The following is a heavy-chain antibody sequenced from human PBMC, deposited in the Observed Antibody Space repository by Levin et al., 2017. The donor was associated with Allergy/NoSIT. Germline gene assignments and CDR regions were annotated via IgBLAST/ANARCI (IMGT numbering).Heavy chain of an antibody. CDR2: IYYGGYT. J-gene: IGHJ4*02. CDR3: ARADSAYDPTPYSGAYYSYYFDY. Sequence: SETLSLTCTVSGGSISGGDYYWSWIRQPPGKGLEWIGYIYYGGYTHSNPSLKSRVTISIDTSKNQFSLKLSSVTAADTAVYYCARADSAYDPTPYSGAYYSYYFDYWGQGTLVTVSS. D-gene: IGHD1-26*01. CDR1: GGSISGGDYY. V-gene: IGHV4-30-4*01.